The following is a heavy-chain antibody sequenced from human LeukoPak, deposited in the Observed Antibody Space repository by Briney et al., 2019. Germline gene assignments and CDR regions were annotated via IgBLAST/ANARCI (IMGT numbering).Heavy chain of an antibody. CDR1: GGSISSGDYY. CDR3: ARDDLLSRWFDP. V-gene: IGHV4-30-4*08. J-gene: IGHJ5*02. CDR2: IYYSGST. D-gene: IGHD3-16*02. Sequence: SQTLSLTCTVSGGSISSGDYYWSWIRQPPGKGLEWIGYIYYSGSTYYNPSLKSRVTISVDTSKNQFSLKLSSVTAADTAVYYCARDDLLSRWFDPWGQGTLVTVSS.